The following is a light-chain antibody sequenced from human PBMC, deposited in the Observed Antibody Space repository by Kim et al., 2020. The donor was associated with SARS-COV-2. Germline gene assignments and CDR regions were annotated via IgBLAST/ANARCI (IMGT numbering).Light chain of an antibody. Sequence: ELTQPPSTSVTPGQRVTMSCSGDSSNIGDNFVYWYQHLSGTAPKLLIYRNYQRASGVPDRFSGSKSGTSAFLAISGLRSDDEADYYCAAWDDSLSALVFGGGTKLTVL. CDR1: SSNIGDNF. J-gene: IGLJ3*02. CDR2: RNY. CDR3: AAWDDSLSALV. V-gene: IGLV1-47*01.